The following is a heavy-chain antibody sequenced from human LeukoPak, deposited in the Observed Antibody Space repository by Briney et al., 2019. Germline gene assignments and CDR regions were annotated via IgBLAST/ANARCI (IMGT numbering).Heavy chain of an antibody. CDR2: MNPNSGNT. CDR3: ARGTMLRGAAAGTCGY. V-gene: IGHV1-8*01. Sequence: ASVKVPCKASGYTFTSYDINWVRQATGQGLEWMGWMNPNSGNTGYAQKFQGRVTMTRNTSISTAYMELSSLRSEDTAVYYCARGTMLRGAAAGTCGYWGQGTLVTVSS. J-gene: IGHJ4*02. CDR1: GYTFTSYD. D-gene: IGHD6-13*01.